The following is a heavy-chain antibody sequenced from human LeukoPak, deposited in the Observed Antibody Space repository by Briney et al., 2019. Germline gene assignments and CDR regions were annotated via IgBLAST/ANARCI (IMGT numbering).Heavy chain of an antibody. CDR3: AKPPYYYGSGRQGLYYFDY. D-gene: IGHD3-10*01. CDR1: GFTFSSYA. Sequence: GGSLRLSCAASGFTFSSYAMSWVRQAPGKGLEWVSAISGSGGSTYYADSVKGRFTISRDNSKNTLYLQMNSLRAEDTAVYYCAKPPYYYGSGRQGLYYFDYWAREPWSPSPQ. CDR2: ISGSGGST. V-gene: IGHV3-23*01. J-gene: IGHJ4*02.